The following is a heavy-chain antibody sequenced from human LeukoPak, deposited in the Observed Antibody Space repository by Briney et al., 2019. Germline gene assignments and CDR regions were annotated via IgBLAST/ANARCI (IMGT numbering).Heavy chain of an antibody. J-gene: IGHJ4*02. D-gene: IGHD3-10*01. CDR1: GGSFSGYY. V-gene: IGHV4-34*01. Sequence: SETLSLTCAVYGGSFSGYYWSWIRQPPGKGLEWIGEINYSGSTNYNPSLKSRVTISVDTSKNQFSLKLSSVTAADTAVYYCARGLWFGENDYWGQGTLVTVSS. CDR2: INYSGST. CDR3: ARGLWFGENDY.